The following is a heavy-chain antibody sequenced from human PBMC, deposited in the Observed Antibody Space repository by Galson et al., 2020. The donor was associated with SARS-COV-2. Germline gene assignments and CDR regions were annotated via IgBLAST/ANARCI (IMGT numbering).Heavy chain of an antibody. Sequence: ESGPMLAQPTQILTLTCTFSGFSLSTSGMCVSWIRQPPGKALEWLARIERDDDKYYSTSLKTRLTISKDTSKHQVVLTMTNMDPVDTATYYCARTTAMVTIDYWGQGTMVTVSS. V-gene: IGHV2-70*11. CDR3: ARTTAMVTIDY. CDR1: GFSLSTSGMC. CDR2: IERDDDK. D-gene: IGHD5-18*01. J-gene: IGHJ4*02.